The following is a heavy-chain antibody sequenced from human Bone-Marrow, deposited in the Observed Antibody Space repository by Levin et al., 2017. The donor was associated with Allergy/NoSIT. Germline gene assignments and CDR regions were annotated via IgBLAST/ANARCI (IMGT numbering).Heavy chain of an antibody. D-gene: IGHD5-12*01. CDR3: ARGNIVATGGVYFDY. CDR2: IYYSGST. V-gene: IGHV4-31*03. J-gene: IGHJ4*02. CDR1: GGSISSGGYY. Sequence: SETLSLTCTVSGGSISSGGYYWSWIRQHPGKGLEWIGYIYYSGSTYYNPSLKSRVTISVDTSKNQFSLKLSSVTAADTAVYYCARGNIVATGGVYFDYWGQGTLVTVSS.